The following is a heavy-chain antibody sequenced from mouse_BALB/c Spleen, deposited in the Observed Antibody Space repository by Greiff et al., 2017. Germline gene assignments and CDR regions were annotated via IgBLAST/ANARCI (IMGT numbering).Heavy chain of an antibody. CDR3: VNDGNYGFAY. V-gene: IGHV3-6*02. D-gene: IGHD2-1*01. Sequence: EVKLLESGPGLVKPSQSLSLTCSVTGYSITSGYYWNWIRQFPGNKLEWMGYISYDGSNNYNPSLKNRISITRDTSKNQFFLKLNSVTTEDTATYYCVNDGNYGFAYWGQGTLVTVSA. CDR1: GYSITSGYY. CDR2: ISYDGSN. J-gene: IGHJ3*01.